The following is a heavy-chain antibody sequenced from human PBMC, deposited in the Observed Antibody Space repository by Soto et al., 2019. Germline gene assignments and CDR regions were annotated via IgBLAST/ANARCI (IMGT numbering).Heavy chain of an antibody. CDR3: ARCPQPPDTADPYAVDV. V-gene: IGHV1-69*18. J-gene: IGHJ6*02. CDR2: IVPSVDTT. Sequence: QVQLVQSGTEVKKPGASVKVSCKASGGTFSRSGFHWVRQAPGQGLEWMGMIVPSVDTTNYAQKFQARVTISADQFTSTVYMELRSLRSEDTAAYYCARCPQPPDTADPYAVDVWGQGTRVIVSS. D-gene: IGHD5-18*01. CDR1: GGTFSRSG.